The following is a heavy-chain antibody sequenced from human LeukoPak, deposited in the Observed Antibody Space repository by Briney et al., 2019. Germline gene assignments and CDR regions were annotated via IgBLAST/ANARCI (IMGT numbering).Heavy chain of an antibody. D-gene: IGHD7-27*01. J-gene: IGHJ6*02. CDR2: IDTVGNT. CDR1: GFTFSSYD. CDR3: IRIRTGEHQYGMDV. V-gene: IGHV3-13*01. Sequence: GGSLRLSCTASGFTFSSYDMHWFRQATGKGLEWVSAIDTVGNTYYADSVKGRFTISRENAWNSLFLQMNSLRDGDTAVYYCIRIRTGEHQYGMDVWGQGTTVTVSS.